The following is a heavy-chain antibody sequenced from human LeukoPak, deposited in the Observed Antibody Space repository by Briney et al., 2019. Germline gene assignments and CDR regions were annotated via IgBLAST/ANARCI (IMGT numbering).Heavy chain of an antibody. CDR2: ISSSSSYI. V-gene: IGHV3-21*01. D-gene: IGHD5-12*01. Sequence: GGSLRLSCAASGFTFSSYSMNWVRQAPGKGLEWVSSISSSSSYIYYADSVKGRFTISRDNAKNSLYLQMNSLRAEDTAVYYCARGRGYRGYDDFDYWGQEPRVTVSS. CDR3: ARGRGYRGYDDFDY. CDR1: GFTFSSYS. J-gene: IGHJ4*02.